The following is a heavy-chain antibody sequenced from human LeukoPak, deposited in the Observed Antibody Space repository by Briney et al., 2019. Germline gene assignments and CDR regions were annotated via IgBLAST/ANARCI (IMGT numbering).Heavy chain of an antibody. J-gene: IGHJ4*02. CDR1: GYTFTGDY. CDR2: INPKSGGT. D-gene: IGHD6-19*01. Sequence: GASVKVSCKASGYTFTGDYIYWVRQAPGQGLEWRGWINPKSGGTNYAQKFQSSVTTTRDTSISTTYMELSRLRSDDTAVYYCARDLGISGWYAPPLGYFDYWGQGTLVTVSS. V-gene: IGHV1-2*02. CDR3: ARDLGISGWYAPPLGYFDY.